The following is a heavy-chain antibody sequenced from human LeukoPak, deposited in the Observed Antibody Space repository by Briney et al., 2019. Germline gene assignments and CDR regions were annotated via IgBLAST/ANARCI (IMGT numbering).Heavy chain of an antibody. J-gene: IGHJ4*02. CDR2: IYYSGST. CDR3: ARGDILTGYVIFDY. V-gene: IGHV4-59*01. D-gene: IGHD3-9*01. Sequence: SETLSLTCAVYGGSFSGYYWSWIRQPPGKGLEWIGYIYYSGSTNYNPSLKSRVTISVDTSKNQFSLKLSSVTAADTAVYYCARGDILTGYVIFDYWGQGTLVTVSS. CDR1: GGSFSGYY.